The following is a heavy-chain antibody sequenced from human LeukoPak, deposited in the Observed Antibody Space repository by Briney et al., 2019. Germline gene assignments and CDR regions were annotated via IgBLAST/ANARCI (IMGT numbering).Heavy chain of an antibody. Sequence: GGSLRLSYAASGFTFSSYSMNWVRQAPGQGLEWVSYISSSSSTIYYADSVKGRFTISRDNAKNSLYLQMNSLRAEDTAVYYCARGQGITMVRGVPPGDYWGQGTLVTVSS. J-gene: IGHJ4*02. V-gene: IGHV3-48*01. D-gene: IGHD3-10*01. CDR1: GFTFSSYS. CDR2: ISSSSSTI. CDR3: ARGQGITMVRGVPPGDY.